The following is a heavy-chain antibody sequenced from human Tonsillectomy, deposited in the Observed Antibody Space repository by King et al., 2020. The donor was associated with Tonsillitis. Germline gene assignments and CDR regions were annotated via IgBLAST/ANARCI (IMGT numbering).Heavy chain of an antibody. J-gene: IGHJ4*02. CDR2: IYYSGST. Sequence: VQLQESGPGLVKPSETLSLTCTVSGGSISSYYWSWIRQPPGKGLEWIGYIYYSGSTNYNPSLKSRVTISVDTSKNQFSLKLSSVTAADTAVYYCARGDYSSGWYYFDYWGQGTLVTVSS. CDR1: GGSISSYY. D-gene: IGHD6-19*01. V-gene: IGHV4-59*01. CDR3: ARGDYSSGWYYFDY.